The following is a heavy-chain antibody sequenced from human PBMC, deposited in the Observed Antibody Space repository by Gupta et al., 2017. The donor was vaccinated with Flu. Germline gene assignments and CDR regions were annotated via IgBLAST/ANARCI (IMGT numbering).Heavy chain of an antibody. CDR1: GYTSIGYY. Sequence: QAQLVPSGAEVKKPGASVKVSCRASGYTSIGYYIHCVRQAPGQGLEWMGRINPNSGGTNYVQKFQGRVTMTTDTSINTAYMELSRLRSDDTAVYYCAREKYCSTTSCYRWFDPWGQGTLVTVSS. D-gene: IGHD2-2*02. V-gene: IGHV1-2*06. CDR3: AREKYCSTTSCYRWFDP. J-gene: IGHJ5*02. CDR2: INPNSGGT.